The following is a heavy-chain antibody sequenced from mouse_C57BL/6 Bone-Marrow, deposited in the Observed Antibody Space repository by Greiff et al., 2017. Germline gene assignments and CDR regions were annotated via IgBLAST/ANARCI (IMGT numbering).Heavy chain of an antibody. CDR2: ISYDGSN. V-gene: IGHV3-6*01. Sequence: EVKLQESGPGLVKPSQSLSLTCSVTGYSITSGYYWNWIRQFPGNKREWMGYISYDGSNNYNPSLKNRSSITRDTSTNQFFLKLNSVTTEYTATYYWARRGLRRPDFDYWGQGTTLTVSS. D-gene: IGHD2-4*01. CDR3: ARRGLRRPDFDY. J-gene: IGHJ2*01. CDR1: GYSITSGYY.